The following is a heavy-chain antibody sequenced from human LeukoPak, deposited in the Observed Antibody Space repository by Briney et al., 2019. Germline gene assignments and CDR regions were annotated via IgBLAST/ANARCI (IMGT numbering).Heavy chain of an antibody. D-gene: IGHD5-24*01. CDR1: GYAFTGSY. CDR2: INPNSGGT. V-gene: IGHV1-2*02. CDR3: ARGPLIRMGGGGYYYFDY. J-gene: IGHJ4*02. Sequence: ASVKVSCEASGYAFTGSYMHWVRQAPGQGLEWMGWINPNSGGTNYAQKFQGRATMTRDTSISTAYMELSRLRSDDTAVYYCARGPLIRMGGGGYYYFDYWGQGTLVTVSS.